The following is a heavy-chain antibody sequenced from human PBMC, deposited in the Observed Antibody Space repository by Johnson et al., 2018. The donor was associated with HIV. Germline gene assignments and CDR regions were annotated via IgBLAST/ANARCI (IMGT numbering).Heavy chain of an antibody. CDR2: INWNGGGT. Sequence: MQLVESGGGVVRPGGSLRLSCAASGFTFDDYGMSWVRQAPGKGLEWVSGINWNGGGTGYVDSVKGRFTISRDNAKNSLYLQMNSLRAEDTALYDCATYVYGAREWRRAFDSGGQGTMVTVPS. CDR3: ATYVYGAREWRRAFDS. V-gene: IGHV3-20*01. CDR1: GFTFDDYG. D-gene: IGHD5/OR15-5a*01. J-gene: IGHJ3*02.